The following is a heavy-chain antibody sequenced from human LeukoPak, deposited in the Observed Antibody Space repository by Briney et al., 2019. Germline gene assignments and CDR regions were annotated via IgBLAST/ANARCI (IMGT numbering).Heavy chain of an antibody. CDR3: ARGQIYDYWTPVSWKFDL. D-gene: IGHD3/OR15-3a*01. V-gene: IGHV4-38-2*02. Sequence: PSETLSLTCSVSGFSITSGYFWGWIRQSPGKGLEWIGNIYTTGAGSTYYNLSVKSRVTLFSDKAKNQLSLKMNSVTAADTAVYYCARGQIYDYWTPVSWKFDLWGRGTLVSVSS. CDR1: GFSITSGYF. CDR2: IYTTGAGST. J-gene: IGHJ2*01.